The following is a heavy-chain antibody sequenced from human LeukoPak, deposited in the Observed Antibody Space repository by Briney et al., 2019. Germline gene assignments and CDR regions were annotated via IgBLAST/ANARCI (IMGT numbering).Heavy chain of an antibody. J-gene: IGHJ4*02. Sequence: SETLSLTCTVSGATISGSSHYFWGWIRQPPGKGLEWIGSIYYSGSTYYNPSLKSRVTISVDTSKNQFSLKLSSVTAADTAVYYCARERYCSGGSCLPDYWGQGTLVTVSS. D-gene: IGHD2-15*01. V-gene: IGHV4-39*07. CDR2: IYYSGST. CDR3: ARERYCSGGSCLPDY. CDR1: GATISGSSHYF.